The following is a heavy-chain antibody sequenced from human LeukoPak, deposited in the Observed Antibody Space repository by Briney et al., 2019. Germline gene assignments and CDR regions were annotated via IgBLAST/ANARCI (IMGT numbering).Heavy chain of an antibody. J-gene: IGHJ4*02. CDR1: GYSFTSYW. CDR3: ARQTYYYGSGSRTPYYYFDY. Sequence: GESLKISCKGSGYSFTSYWIGWVRQKPGKGLEWMGIIYPGDSDTRYSPSFQGQVTISADKSISTAYLQWSSLKASDTAMYYCARQTYYYGSGSRTPYYYFDYWGQGTLVTVSS. D-gene: IGHD3-10*01. CDR2: IYPGDSDT. V-gene: IGHV5-51*01.